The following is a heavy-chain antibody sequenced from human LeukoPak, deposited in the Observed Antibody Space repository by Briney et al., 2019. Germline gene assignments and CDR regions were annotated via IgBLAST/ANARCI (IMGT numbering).Heavy chain of an antibody. D-gene: IGHD2-2*01. V-gene: IGHV3-23*01. Sequence: GGSLRLSCAASGFTFSSYWMSWVRQAPGKGLEWVSAISGSGGSTYYADSVKGRFTISRDNSKNTLYLQMNSLRAEDTAVYYCAKRQGGYQLQNSKAFDYWGQGTLVTVSS. CDR2: ISGSGGST. J-gene: IGHJ4*02. CDR3: AKRQGGYQLQNSKAFDY. CDR1: GFTFSSYW.